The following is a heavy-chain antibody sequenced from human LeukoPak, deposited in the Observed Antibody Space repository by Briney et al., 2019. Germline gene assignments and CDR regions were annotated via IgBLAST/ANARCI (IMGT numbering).Heavy chain of an antibody. V-gene: IGHV4-39*07. Sequence: SETLSLTCTVSGGSISSSSYYWGWIRQPPGKGLEWIVSIYYSGSTYYNPSLKSRLTISADTSKNQFSLTLTSVTAADTAVYYCARDRSVGVLPAPPFDFWGQGTLVTVSS. CDR3: ARDRSVGVLPAPPFDF. CDR2: IYYSGST. CDR1: GGSISSSSYY. D-gene: IGHD6-6*01. J-gene: IGHJ4*02.